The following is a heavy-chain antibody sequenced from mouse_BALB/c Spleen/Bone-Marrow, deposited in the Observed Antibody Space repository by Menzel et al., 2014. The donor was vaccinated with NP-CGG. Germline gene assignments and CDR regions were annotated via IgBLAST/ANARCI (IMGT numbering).Heavy chain of an antibody. CDR1: GFSFSNYG. D-gene: IGHD2-4*01. V-gene: IGHV5-9-2*01. CDR2: ISGDGRYT. Sequence: DVHLVESGGGLVKSGGSLKLSCAASGFSFSNYGMSWVRQNPEKRLEWVATISGDGRYTFYSDSVKGRFTISRDNAKNNLYLQLSSLRSEDTALYYCARHAYYDQTEVSFVYWGQGTLVTVSA. CDR3: ARHAYYDQTEVSFVY. J-gene: IGHJ3*01.